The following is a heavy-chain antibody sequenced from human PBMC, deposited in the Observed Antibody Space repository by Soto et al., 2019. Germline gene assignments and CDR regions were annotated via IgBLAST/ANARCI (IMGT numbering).Heavy chain of an antibody. Sequence: GGSLRLSCAASGFTFDDYGMSWVRQAPGKGLEWASGINWNGGSTGYADSVKGRFTISRDNAKNSLYLQMNSLRAEDTALYYCARVPPGGYSGYDSAFDIWGQGTMVTVSS. V-gene: IGHV3-20*04. CDR2: INWNGGST. D-gene: IGHD5-12*01. CDR3: ARVPPGGYSGYDSAFDI. CDR1: GFTFDDYG. J-gene: IGHJ3*02.